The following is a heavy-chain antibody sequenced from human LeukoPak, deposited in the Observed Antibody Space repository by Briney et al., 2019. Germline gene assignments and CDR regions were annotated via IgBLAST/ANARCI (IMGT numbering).Heavy chain of an antibody. CDR3: ARQEARNYYYEGLGY. J-gene: IGHJ4*02. Sequence: QTGGSLRLSCVASGFSFSGYAIHWVRQAPGKGLEWVALISYNGRRKEYADSVKGRFTIDRDNSKNIVFLQMNSLRPDDTAIYFCARQEARNYYYEGLGYWGQGNLVTVSS. CDR2: ISYNGRRK. D-gene: IGHD3-22*01. CDR1: GFSFSGYA. V-gene: IGHV3-30*04.